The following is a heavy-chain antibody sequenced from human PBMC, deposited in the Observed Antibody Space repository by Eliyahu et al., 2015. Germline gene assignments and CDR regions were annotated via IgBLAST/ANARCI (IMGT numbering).Heavy chain of an antibody. V-gene: IGHV1-18*01. CDR3: ARDSRVITFGGILRGLDV. D-gene: IGHD3-16*01. CDR2: ISANPGNT. J-gene: IGHJ6*02. Sequence: QVQLVQSGPELKTPGASVKVSCKASGYSFTTFGINWVRQAPGQGLEWLGWISANPGNTKNAQMVQDRVTMTTDPSTNTAYLELRSLRFDDTAVYYCARDSRVITFGGILRGLDVWGQGTSVTVSS. CDR1: GYSFTTFG.